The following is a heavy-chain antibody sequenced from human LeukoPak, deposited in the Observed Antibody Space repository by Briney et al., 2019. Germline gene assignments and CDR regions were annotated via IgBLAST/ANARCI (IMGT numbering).Heavy chain of an antibody. J-gene: IGHJ3*02. CDR3: ARRYCSSTSCPFDI. D-gene: IGHD2-2*01. Sequence: GGSLRLSCAASGFTFSSYALHWVRQAPGKGLEWVAVISYDGSNKYYADSVKGRFTISRDNSKNTLYLQMNSLRAEDTAVYYCARRYCSSTSCPFDIWGQGTMVTVSS. V-gene: IGHV3-30-3*01. CDR1: GFTFSSYA. CDR2: ISYDGSNK.